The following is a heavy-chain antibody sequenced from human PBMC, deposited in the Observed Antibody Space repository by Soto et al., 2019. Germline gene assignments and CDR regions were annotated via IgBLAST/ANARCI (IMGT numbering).Heavy chain of an antibody. J-gene: IGHJ3*02. CDR2: MNPNSGNT. V-gene: IGHV1-8*01. Sequence: QVQLVQSGAEVKKPGASVKVSCKASGYTFTSYDINWVRQATGQGLEWMGWMNPNSGNTGYAQKFQGRVTMTRNTSISTAYMELSSVRSEDTAVYYCASSVDSSSWYGFGDAFDIWGQGTMVTVSS. CDR1: GYTFTSYD. D-gene: IGHD6-13*01. CDR3: ASSVDSSSWYGFGDAFDI.